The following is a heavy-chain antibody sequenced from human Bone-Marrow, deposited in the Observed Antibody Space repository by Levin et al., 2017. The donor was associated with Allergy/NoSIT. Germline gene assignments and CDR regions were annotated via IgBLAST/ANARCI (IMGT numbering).Heavy chain of an antibody. J-gene: IGHJ6*02. Sequence: ASVKVSCKASGYTFTSYGISWVRQAPGQGLEWMGWISAYNGNTNYAQKLQGRVTMTTDTSTSTAYMELRSLRSDDTAVYYCARGPLCQIGSMVRGVIRLILYYYYYGMDVWGQGTTVTVSS. CDR2: ISAYNGNT. CDR3: ARGPLCQIGSMVRGVIRLILYYYYYGMDV. D-gene: IGHD3-10*01. CDR1: GYTFTSYG. V-gene: IGHV1-18*01.